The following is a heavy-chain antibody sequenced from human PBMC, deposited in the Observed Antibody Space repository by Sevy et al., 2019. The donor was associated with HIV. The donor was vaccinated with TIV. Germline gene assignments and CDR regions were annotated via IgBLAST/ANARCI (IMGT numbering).Heavy chain of an antibody. CDR3: ASVGNSTRWDFAP. J-gene: IGHJ5*02. CDR1: GGSISSFD. Sequence: SETLSLTCTVSGGSISSFDWSWIRQPPGKGLEWIGYIHSRGSTNYNPSLKSRVTISVDTSKNQFSLKLNSVTAADTAVYYCASVGNSTRWDFAPWAKGTRVTSPQ. CDR2: IHSRGST. V-gene: IGHV4-59*08. D-gene: IGHD2-2*01.